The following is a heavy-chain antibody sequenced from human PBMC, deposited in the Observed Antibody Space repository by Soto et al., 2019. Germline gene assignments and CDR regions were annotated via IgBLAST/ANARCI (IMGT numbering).Heavy chain of an antibody. V-gene: IGHV1-3*01. D-gene: IGHD3-22*01. Sequence: GASVKVSCKASGYTFTSYAMHWVRQAPGQRLEWTGWINAGNGNTKYSQKFQGRVTITRDTSASTAYMELSSLRSEDTAVYYCARDSYYYDSSGYWAPYYYYGMDVWGQGTTVTVSS. J-gene: IGHJ6*02. CDR1: GYTFTSYA. CDR2: INAGNGNT. CDR3: ARDSYYYDSSGYWAPYYYYGMDV.